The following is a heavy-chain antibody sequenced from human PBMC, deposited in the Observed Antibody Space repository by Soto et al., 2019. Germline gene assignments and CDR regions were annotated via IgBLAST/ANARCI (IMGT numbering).Heavy chain of an antibody. D-gene: IGHD1-26*01. CDR2: IRGSGGDT. V-gene: IGHV3-23*01. J-gene: IGHJ4*02. Sequence: EVQLLESGGGLVQPGGSLRLSCAASGFTCSFCAMNWVRQAPGKGLEWVSSIRGSGGDTYYADPVKGRSTISRDYSKNTLHLQMNTLRVEATAVYYCAKGHSDSSYYFDYWGQGTLVTVSS. CDR3: AKGHSDSSYYFDY. CDR1: GFTCSFCA.